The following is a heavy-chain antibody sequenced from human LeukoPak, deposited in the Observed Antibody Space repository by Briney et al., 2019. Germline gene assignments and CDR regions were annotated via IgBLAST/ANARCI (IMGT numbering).Heavy chain of an antibody. J-gene: IGHJ4*02. CDR1: GGSFGGYY. CDR3: ARGQSGSSWYDY. CDR2: INHSGST. Sequence: SETLSLTCAVYGGSFGGYYWSWIRQPPGKGLEWIGEINHSGSTNYNPSLKSRVTISVDTSKNQFSLKLSSVTAADTAVYYCARGQSGSSWYDYWGQGTLVTVSS. D-gene: IGHD6-13*01. V-gene: IGHV4-34*01.